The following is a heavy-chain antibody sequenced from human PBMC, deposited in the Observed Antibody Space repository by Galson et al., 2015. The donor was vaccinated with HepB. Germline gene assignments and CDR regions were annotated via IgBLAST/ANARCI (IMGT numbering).Heavy chain of an antibody. D-gene: IGHD6-19*01. V-gene: IGHV3-21*01. Sequence: SLRLSCAASGFTFSSYSMNWVRQAPGKGLEWVSSISSSSSYIYYADSVKGRFTISRDNAKNSLYLQMNSLRAEDTAVYYCARDLQAVGTLDYWGQGTLVTVSS. CDR3: ARDLQAVGTLDY. J-gene: IGHJ4*02. CDR2: ISSSSSYI. CDR1: GFTFSSYS.